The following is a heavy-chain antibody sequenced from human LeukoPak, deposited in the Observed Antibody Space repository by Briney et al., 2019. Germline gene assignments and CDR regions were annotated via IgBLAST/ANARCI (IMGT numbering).Heavy chain of an antibody. CDR3: ASGSITIFGVATN. V-gene: IGHV3-48*01. Sequence: GGSLRLSCAASGFTFSNYNMNWVRQAPGKGLEWVSYISGSSSTIYYADSVKGRFTISRDNAKKSLYLQMNSLRAEDTAVYYCASGSITIFGVATNWGQGTLVTVSS. CDR1: GFTFSNYN. J-gene: IGHJ4*02. D-gene: IGHD3-3*01. CDR2: ISGSSSTI.